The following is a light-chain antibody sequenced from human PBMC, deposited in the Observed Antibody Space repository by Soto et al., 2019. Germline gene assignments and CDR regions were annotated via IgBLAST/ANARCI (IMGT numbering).Light chain of an antibody. V-gene: IGKV3-15*01. CDR2: GAS. Sequence: IVMTQSPATLSVSPGERATLSCRASQSVSSNLAWYQQKPGQAPRLLIYGASMRATAIPARFSGSGFGTEFPLTISSLQSEDFAVYYCQQYNNWWTFGQGTKVEIK. J-gene: IGKJ1*01. CDR3: QQYNNWWT. CDR1: QSVSSN.